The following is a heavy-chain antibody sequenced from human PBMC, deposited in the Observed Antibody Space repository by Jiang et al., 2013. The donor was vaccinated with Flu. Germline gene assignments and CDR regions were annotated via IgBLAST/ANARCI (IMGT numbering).Heavy chain of an antibody. CDR3: ARRSGSYFDY. J-gene: IGHJ4*02. D-gene: IGHD1-26*01. V-gene: IGHV1-2*02. Sequence: QLVESGAEVKKPGASVKVSCKASGYTFTGYYRHWVRQAPGQGLEWMGWINPNSGATNYAQKFQGRVTMTRDASINTVYMELSSLRSDDTAVYYCARRSGSYFDYWGQGTLVTVSS. CDR1: GYTFTGYY. CDR2: INPNSGAT.